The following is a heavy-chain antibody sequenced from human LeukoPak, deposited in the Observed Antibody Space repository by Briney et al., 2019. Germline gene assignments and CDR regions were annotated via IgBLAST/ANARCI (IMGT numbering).Heavy chain of an antibody. CDR2: IWYDGSNK. CDR3: ARVGQWELLSEYYFDY. D-gene: IGHD1-26*01. CDR1: GFTFSSYG. Sequence: GGSLRLSCAASGFTFSSYGTHWVRQAPGKGLEWVAVIWYDGSNKYYADSVKGRFTISRDNSKNTLYLQMNSLRAEDTAVYYCARVGQWELLSEYYFDYWGQGTLVTVSS. J-gene: IGHJ4*02. V-gene: IGHV3-33*01.